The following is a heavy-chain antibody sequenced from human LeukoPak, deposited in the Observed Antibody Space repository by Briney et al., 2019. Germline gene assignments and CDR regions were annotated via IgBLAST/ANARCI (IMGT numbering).Heavy chain of an antibody. V-gene: IGHV1-69*05. D-gene: IGHD2-2*01. J-gene: IGHJ4*02. CDR1: GGTFTSYA. CDR2: IIAIFGTA. Sequence: SVKVSCKASGGTFTSYAISWVRQAPGQGLEWMGGIIAIFGTANYAQKFQGRVTITTDESTSTAYMELSSLSSEDTAVYYCARDNPYCSSTSCSDSWGQGTLVTVSS. CDR3: ARDNPYCSSTSCSDS.